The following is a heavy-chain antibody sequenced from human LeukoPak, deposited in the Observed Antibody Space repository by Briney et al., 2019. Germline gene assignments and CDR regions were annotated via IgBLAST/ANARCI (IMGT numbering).Heavy chain of an antibody. V-gene: IGHV1-69*01. Sequence: SVKVSCKASGGTFSSYAISWVRQAPGQGLEWMGGIIPIFCTANYAQKFQGRVTITADESTSTAYMELSSLRSEGTAVYYCARDRGIAAAGKDFDYWGQGTLVTVSS. CDR3: ARDRGIAAAGKDFDY. J-gene: IGHJ4*02. D-gene: IGHD6-13*01. CDR1: GGTFSSYA. CDR2: IIPIFCTA.